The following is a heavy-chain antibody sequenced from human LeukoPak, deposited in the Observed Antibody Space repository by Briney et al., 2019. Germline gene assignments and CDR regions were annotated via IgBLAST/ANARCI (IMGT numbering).Heavy chain of an antibody. V-gene: IGHV1-18*04. D-gene: IGHD3-10*01. CDR2: ISAYNGNT. Sequence: ASVKVSCKASGYTFTGYYMHWVRQAPGQGLEWMGWISAYNGNTNYAQKLQGRVTMTTDTSTSIAYMELRSLRSDDTAVYYCARYYYGSGSPQSRFDPWGQGTLVAVSS. J-gene: IGHJ5*02. CDR1: GYTFTGYY. CDR3: ARYYYGSGSPQSRFDP.